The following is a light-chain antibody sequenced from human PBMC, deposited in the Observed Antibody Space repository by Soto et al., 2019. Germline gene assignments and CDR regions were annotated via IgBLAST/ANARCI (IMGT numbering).Light chain of an antibody. J-gene: IGKJ1*01. CDR2: GAS. CDR1: QSVSSSY. Sequence: EIVLIQSPGTLSLSPGERATLSCRASQSVSSSYLGWYQQKPGQAPRLLIYGASSKAAGIPDRFSGSGSGTDFTLTISRLEPEDFAVYYCQPYCSLPQTFGQGPKVDIK. V-gene: IGKV3-20*01. CDR3: QPYCSLPQT.